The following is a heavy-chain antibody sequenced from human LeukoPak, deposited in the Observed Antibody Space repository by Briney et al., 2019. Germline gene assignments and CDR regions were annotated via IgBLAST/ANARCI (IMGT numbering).Heavy chain of an antibody. Sequence: PSETLSLTCTVSGGSISSSSYSWGWIRQPPGKGLEWIGSIYYSGSTYYNPSLKSRVTISVDTSKNQFSLKLSSVTAADTTVYYCARPRKRMIPNKDAFDIWGQGTMVTVSS. J-gene: IGHJ3*02. CDR3: ARPRKRMIPNKDAFDI. CDR1: GGSISSSSYS. V-gene: IGHV4-39*01. CDR2: IYYSGST. D-gene: IGHD1/OR15-1a*01.